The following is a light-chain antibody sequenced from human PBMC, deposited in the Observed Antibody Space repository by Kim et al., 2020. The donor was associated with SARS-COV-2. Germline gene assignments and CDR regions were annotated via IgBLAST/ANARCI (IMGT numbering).Light chain of an antibody. J-gene: IGKJ1*01. CDR1: QIMRRW. CDR3: KRYTDYSHT. CDR2: VAS. Sequence: ASVGGVVTIAGRAGQIMRRWLAWSQQQPGTAPKLLIKVASSLESGLPTRLSGSVSGTVFTLTISSLQPDEFAADCSKRYTDYSHTFGKGTKVDIK. V-gene: IGKV1-5*01.